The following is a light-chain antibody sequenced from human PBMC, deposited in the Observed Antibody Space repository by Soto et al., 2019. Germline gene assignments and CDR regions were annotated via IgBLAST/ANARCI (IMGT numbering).Light chain of an antibody. CDR2: GAS. Sequence: EIVLTQSPGTLSLSPGESATLSCRATQTISNNFLAWFQQKPGQAPRLLIYGASSRATGIPDRFSGSGSGTYFTLIISRLEPEDFAVYYCQQYGTSPYTFGQGTKLEIK. V-gene: IGKV3-20*01. CDR3: QQYGTSPYT. CDR1: QTISNNF. J-gene: IGKJ2*01.